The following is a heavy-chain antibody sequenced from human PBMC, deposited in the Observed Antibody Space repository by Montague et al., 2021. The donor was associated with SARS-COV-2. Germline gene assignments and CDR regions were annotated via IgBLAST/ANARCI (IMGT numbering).Heavy chain of an antibody. J-gene: IGHJ6*02. CDR1: GGSFGGHY. Sequence: SETLSLTCAVYGGSFGGHYWSWIRQPPGKGLEWIGEINHSGSTNYNPSLKSRVTISVDTSKNQFSLKLSSVTAADTAVYYCARVRAVPAAMRIFSLGRSYYGMDVWGQGTTVTVSS. CDR2: INHSGST. D-gene: IGHD2-2*01. V-gene: IGHV4-34*01. CDR3: ARVRAVPAAMRIFSLGRSYYGMDV.